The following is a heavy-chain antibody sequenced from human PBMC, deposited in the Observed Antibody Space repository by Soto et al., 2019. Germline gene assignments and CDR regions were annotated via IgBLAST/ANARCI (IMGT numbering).Heavy chain of an antibody. J-gene: IGHJ5*02. D-gene: IGHD6-13*01. Sequence: EVQLLESGGGLVQPGGSLRLSCAASGFTFSSYAMSWVRQAPGKGLEWVSAISGSGGSTYYADSVKGRFTIFRDNSKNTLYLQMNSLRAEDTAVYYCAKDPKGIAAAGTRWFDPWGQGTLVTVSS. V-gene: IGHV3-23*01. CDR1: GFTFSSYA. CDR3: AKDPKGIAAAGTRWFDP. CDR2: ISGSGGST.